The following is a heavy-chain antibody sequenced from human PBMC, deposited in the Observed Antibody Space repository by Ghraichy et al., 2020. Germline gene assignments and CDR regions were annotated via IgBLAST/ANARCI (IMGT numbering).Heavy chain of an antibody. Sequence: GGSLRLSCAGSGFTFATYVMHWVRQAPGKGLEFVSGINSNGHSTYYGNSVKGRFTISRDNSKNTVDLQMDTLRTEDMAVYYCAREGYTSGWAPALDSWGQGTLVTVSS. CDR3: AREGYTSGWAPALDS. CDR1: GFTFATYV. V-gene: IGHV3-64*01. J-gene: IGHJ4*02. CDR2: INSNGHST. D-gene: IGHD6-19*01.